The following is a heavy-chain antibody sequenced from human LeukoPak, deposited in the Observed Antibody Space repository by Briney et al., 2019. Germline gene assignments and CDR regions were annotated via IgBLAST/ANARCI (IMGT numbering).Heavy chain of an antibody. CDR1: GFTVSSND. CDR3: ARYSGTFSNSYFDC. J-gene: IGHJ4*02. D-gene: IGHD1-26*01. Sequence: AGGSLRLSCAAAGFTVSSNDMSWVRQAPGKGLEWVSRIYSGRSTYYADSVKGRFIISRDNSKNTLYLQMNSLRAEDTAVYYCARYSGTFSNSYFDCWGQGTLVTVSS. V-gene: IGHV3-66*01. CDR2: IYSGRST.